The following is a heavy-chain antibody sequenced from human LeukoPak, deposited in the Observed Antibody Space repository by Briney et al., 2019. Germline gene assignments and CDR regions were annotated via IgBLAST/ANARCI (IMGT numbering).Heavy chain of an antibody. CDR1: GFTFSSYG. V-gene: IGHV3-23*01. Sequence: GGTLRLSCAASGFTFSSYGMSWVRQAPGEGLEWVSSISSTGGTTYYADSVKGRFTIPRDNSKNTLYLQMNSLRAEDTAIYYCAKNGDRGAYCTGGTCYPYFYYYMDVWGKGTTVTI. J-gene: IGHJ6*03. D-gene: IGHD2-15*01. CDR3: AKNGDRGAYCTGGTCYPYFYYYMDV. CDR2: ISSTGGTT.